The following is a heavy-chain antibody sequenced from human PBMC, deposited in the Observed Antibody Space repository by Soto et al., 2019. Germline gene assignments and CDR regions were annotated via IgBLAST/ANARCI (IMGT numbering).Heavy chain of an antibody. Sequence: GASVKVSCKASGGTFSSYAISCVRQAPGQGLEWMGGIIPIFGTANYAQKFQGRVTITADESTSTAYMELSSLRSEDTAVYYCAREDLILEWLPYGMDVWGQGTTVTVSS. CDR2: IIPIFGTA. D-gene: IGHD3-3*01. CDR3: AREDLILEWLPYGMDV. CDR1: GGTFSSYA. V-gene: IGHV1-69*13. J-gene: IGHJ6*02.